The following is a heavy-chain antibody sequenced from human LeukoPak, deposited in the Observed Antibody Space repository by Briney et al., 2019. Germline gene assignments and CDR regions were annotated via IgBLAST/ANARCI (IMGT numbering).Heavy chain of an antibody. CDR1: GYTFTNYG. CDR3: ARSGFSFGYHYFDL. CDR2: IRVSDGDT. Sequence: VASVKVSCKASGYTFTNYGFHWVRQAPGQGTEWMGWIRVSDGDTKYAQKFQGRVTLTRDTSANTAYMDPWSLRSDDTAVYFCARSGFSFGYHYFDLWGQGTLVTVSS. J-gene: IGHJ4*02. D-gene: IGHD5-18*01. V-gene: IGHV1-18*01.